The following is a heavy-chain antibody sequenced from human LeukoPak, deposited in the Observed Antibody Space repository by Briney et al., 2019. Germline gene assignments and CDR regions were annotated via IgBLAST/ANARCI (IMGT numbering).Heavy chain of an antibody. Sequence: GGSVRLSCAASGFTFNTYAMNWVRQAPGKGLEWVSTISYSDDTTYYADSVKGRFIISKDNSKNTLYLQMSSLRAEDTAVYFCVRRAFNWGAFDLWGQGTLVTVSS. V-gene: IGHV3-23*01. CDR1: GFTFNTYA. CDR3: VRRAFNWGAFDL. CDR2: ISYSDDTT. D-gene: IGHD7-27*01. J-gene: IGHJ4*02.